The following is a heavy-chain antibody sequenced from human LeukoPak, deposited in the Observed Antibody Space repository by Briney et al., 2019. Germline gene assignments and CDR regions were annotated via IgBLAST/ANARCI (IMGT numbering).Heavy chain of an antibody. CDR1: GYSFTNYW. J-gene: IGHJ5*02. V-gene: IGHV5-51*01. Sequence: GESLKISCKGSGYSFTNYWIAWVRQMPGKGLEWMGIIYPGDSDTRYSPSFQGQVTISADKSISTAYLQWSSQKASDTAMYYCTRRSEGNWFDPWGQGTLVTVSS. CDR2: IYPGDSDT. CDR3: TRRSEGNWFDP.